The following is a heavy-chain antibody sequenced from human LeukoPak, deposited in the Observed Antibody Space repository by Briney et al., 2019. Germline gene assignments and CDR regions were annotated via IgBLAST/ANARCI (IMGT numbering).Heavy chain of an antibody. CDR2: ISSSSTM. J-gene: IGHJ4*02. V-gene: IGHV3-48*01. CDR3: ASFSGSYHSFDY. Sequence: PGGSLRLSCAASGFTFSSYSMNWVRQAPGKGLEWVSYISSSSTMCYADSVKGRFTISRDNAKNSLYLQMNSLRAEDTAVYYCASFSGSYHSFDYWGQGTLVTVSS. CDR1: GFTFSSYS. D-gene: IGHD1-26*01.